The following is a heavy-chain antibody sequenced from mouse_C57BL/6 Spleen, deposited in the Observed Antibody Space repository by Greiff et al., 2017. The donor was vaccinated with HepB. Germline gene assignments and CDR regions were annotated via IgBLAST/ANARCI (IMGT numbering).Heavy chain of an antibody. J-gene: IGHJ3*01. CDR1: GYTFTSYW. CDR3: ARETFAY. CDR2: IDPSDSYT. V-gene: IGHV1-69*01. Sequence: VQLQQPGAELVMPGASVKLSCKASGYTFTSYWMHWVKQRPGQGLEWIGEIDPSDSYTNYNQKFKGKSTLTVDKSSSTAYMQLSSLTSEDSAVYYCARETFAYWGQGTLVTVSA.